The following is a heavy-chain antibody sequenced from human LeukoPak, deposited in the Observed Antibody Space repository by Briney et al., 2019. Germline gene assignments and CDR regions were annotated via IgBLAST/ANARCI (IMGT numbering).Heavy chain of an antibody. CDR1: GFSLISGYF. CDR2: IYHNGVS. V-gene: IGHV4-38-2*02. J-gene: IGHJ4*02. CDR3: ARDQWATVTSLDGY. Sequence: SETLSLTCAVSGFSLISGYFWGWIRQPPGKGLEWIGSIYHNGVSYFNPSLKSRATISVDTSKNQFSLKLTSVTAADTAVYYCARDQWATVTSLDGYWGRGTLVTVSS. D-gene: IGHD4-17*01.